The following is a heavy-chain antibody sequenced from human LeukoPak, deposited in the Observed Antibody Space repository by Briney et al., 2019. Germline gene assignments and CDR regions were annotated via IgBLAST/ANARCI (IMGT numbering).Heavy chain of an antibody. CDR2: IYTSGST. Sequence: SETLSLTCTVSGGSISSGSYYWSWIRQPAGKGLEWIGRIYTSGSTNYNPSLKSRVTISVDTSKNQFSLKLSAVTAADTAVYYCARDTGDYGDYWGQGTLVTVSS. J-gene: IGHJ4*02. CDR3: ARDTGDYGDY. V-gene: IGHV4-61*02. CDR1: GGSISSGSYY. D-gene: IGHD4-17*01.